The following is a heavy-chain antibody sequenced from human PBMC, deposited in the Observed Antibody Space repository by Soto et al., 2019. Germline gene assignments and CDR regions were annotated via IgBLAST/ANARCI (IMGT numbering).Heavy chain of an antibody. CDR3: ARVNIGGYYYDSSGYYYAAFDI. D-gene: IGHD3-22*01. V-gene: IGHV4-30-4*01. Sequence: SETLSLTCTVSGGSISSGDYYWSWIRQPPGKGLEWIGYIYYSGSTYYNPSLKSRVTISVDTSKNQFSLKLSSVTAADTAVYYCARVNIGGYYYDSSGYYYAAFDIWGQGTMVTVSS. CDR1: GGSISSGDYY. CDR2: IYYSGST. J-gene: IGHJ3*02.